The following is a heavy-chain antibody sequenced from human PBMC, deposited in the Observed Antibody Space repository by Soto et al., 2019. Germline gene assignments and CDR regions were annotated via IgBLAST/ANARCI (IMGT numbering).Heavy chain of an antibody. V-gene: IGHV3-21*01. CDR3: SRWPLGYCSGGSCLFDY. Sequence: EVQLVESGGGLVKPGGSLRLSCAASGFTFISYSMNWVRQAPGKGLEWVSSISSSSSYIYYADSVKGRFTISRDNAKNSVYLQMNRLRAEDAAVYSCSRWPLGYCSGGSCLFDYWGQGTLVTVSS. D-gene: IGHD2-15*01. J-gene: IGHJ4*02. CDR2: ISSSSSYI. CDR1: GFTFISYS.